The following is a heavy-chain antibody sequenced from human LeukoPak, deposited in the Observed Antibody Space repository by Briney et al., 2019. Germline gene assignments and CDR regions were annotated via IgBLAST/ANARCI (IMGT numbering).Heavy chain of an antibody. Sequence: SETLSLTCTVSGYSISSGYYWGWIRQPPGKGLEWIGSIYHSGSTYYNPSLKSRVTISVDTSKNQFSLKLSSVTAADTAVYYCARDSPYSDSSGFRAYWGQGTLVTVSS. CDR3: ARDSPYSDSSGFRAY. D-gene: IGHD3-22*01. CDR2: IYHSGST. CDR1: GYSISSGYY. V-gene: IGHV4-38-2*02. J-gene: IGHJ4*02.